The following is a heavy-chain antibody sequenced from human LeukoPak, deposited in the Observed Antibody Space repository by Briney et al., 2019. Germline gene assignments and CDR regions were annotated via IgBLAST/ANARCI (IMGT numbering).Heavy chain of an antibody. CDR3: ARERSGINDY. D-gene: IGHD6-13*01. Sequence: SETLSLTCTVSGGSISTSNYYWGWIRQPPGKGLEWIENIFYSGSTYYSPSLKSRVTISLYTSRNQFSLKLSSVTAADTAVYYCARERSGINDYWGQGTLVTVSS. CDR1: GGSISTSNYY. V-gene: IGHV4-39*07. J-gene: IGHJ4*02. CDR2: IFYSGST.